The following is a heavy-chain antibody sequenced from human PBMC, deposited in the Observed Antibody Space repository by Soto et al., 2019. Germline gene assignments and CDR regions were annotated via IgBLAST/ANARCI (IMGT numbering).Heavy chain of an antibody. CDR3: AHIFDFDWVWAFEY. J-gene: IGHJ4*02. CDR2: IYWDDDK. Sequence: QITLKESGPALVKPTQTLTLTCTFSGFSLDTSGVGVGWIRQTPGKTLEWLALIYWDDDKRYSPSLNSRLTTTKDTSKNQVVLRMTNVDPVDTATYYCAHIFDFDWVWAFEYWGQGALVTVSS. D-gene: IGHD3-9*01. V-gene: IGHV2-5*02. CDR1: GFSLDTSGVG.